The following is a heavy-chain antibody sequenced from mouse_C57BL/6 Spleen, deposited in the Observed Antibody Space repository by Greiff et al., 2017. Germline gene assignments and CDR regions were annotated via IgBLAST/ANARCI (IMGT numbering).Heavy chain of an antibody. CDR3: ARHGGYFDY. V-gene: IGHV5-6*01. Sequence: EVQLVESGGDLVKPGGSLKLSCAASGFTFSSYGMSWVRQTPDKRLEWVATISSGGSYTYYPDSVQGRFTISRDNAKNTLYLQMSSLKSEDTAMYYCARHGGYFDYWGQGTTLTVSS. CDR1: GFTFSSYG. D-gene: IGHD1-1*02. CDR2: ISSGGSYT. J-gene: IGHJ2*01.